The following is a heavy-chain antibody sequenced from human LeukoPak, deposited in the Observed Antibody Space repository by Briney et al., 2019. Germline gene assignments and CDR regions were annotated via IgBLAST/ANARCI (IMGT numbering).Heavy chain of an antibody. Sequence: ASVKVSCKAPGHTFDYGVSLVRQAPGQGLEWVGWISAYNAYTNYPQKVQGRVTMTTDTTTSTVYMQLRGLRSDDTAVYYCAMGVAGTHFDYWGQGTLVTVSS. V-gene: IGHV1-18*01. CDR2: ISAYNAYT. J-gene: IGHJ4*02. CDR3: AMGVAGTHFDY. D-gene: IGHD6-19*01. CDR1: GHTFDYG.